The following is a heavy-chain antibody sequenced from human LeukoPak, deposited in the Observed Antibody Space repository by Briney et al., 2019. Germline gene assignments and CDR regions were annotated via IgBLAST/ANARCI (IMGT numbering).Heavy chain of an antibody. V-gene: IGHV4-59*01. CDR3: ARAFSGSGSYYSEMLYYYYMDV. CDR2: IYYSGNT. Sequence: SETLSLTCTVSGGSISSYYWSWIRQPPGKGLEWIGYIYYSGNTKYNPSLKSRVTISVDTSKNQISLKLNSVTAADTAVYYCARAFSGSGSYYSEMLYYYYMDVWGKGTTVTISS. CDR1: GGSISSYY. J-gene: IGHJ6*03. D-gene: IGHD3-10*01.